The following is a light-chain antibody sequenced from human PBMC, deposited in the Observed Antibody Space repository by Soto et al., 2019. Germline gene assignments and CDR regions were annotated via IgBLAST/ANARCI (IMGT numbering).Light chain of an antibody. J-gene: IGKJ1*01. CDR2: GAS. Sequence: EIVLTQSPGTLSLSPGERATLSCRASQSVTNNYLAWFQQKPGQAPRLLMYGASSRATGIPDRFSGSGSGTDFTLTISSLQSDDFAVYYCQQYDNWPWTFGQGTKV. V-gene: IGKV3-20*01. CDR3: QQYDNWPWT. CDR1: QSVTNNY.